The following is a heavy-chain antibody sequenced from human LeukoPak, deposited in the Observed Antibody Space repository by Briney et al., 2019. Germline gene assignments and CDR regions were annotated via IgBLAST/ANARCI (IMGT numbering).Heavy chain of an antibody. D-gene: IGHD3-22*01. J-gene: IGHJ4*02. CDR3: ARGYLAYYYSSGYVPYYFDY. CDR2: INHSGST. Sequence: SESLSLTCAVYGGSFSGYYWSWIRQPPGKGLEWIGEINHSGSTNYNPSLTSRVTISVDTSKNQFSLKLSSVTAADTAVYYCARGYLAYYYSSGYVPYYFDYWGQGTLVTVSS. CDR1: GGSFSGYY. V-gene: IGHV4-34*01.